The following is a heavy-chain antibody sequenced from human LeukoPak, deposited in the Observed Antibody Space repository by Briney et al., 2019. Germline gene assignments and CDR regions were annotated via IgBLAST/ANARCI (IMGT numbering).Heavy chain of an antibody. V-gene: IGHV4-39*01. CDR3: ARLTGSPWYGDY. CDR1: VGSMISSGDS. D-gene: IGHD6-13*01. CDR2: IYNSGRT. Sequence: SETLSLTCSVSVGSMISSGDSWGWIRQPPGKGLEWIGTIYNSGRTYYNPSLNSRVTISVDTSKNQFSLKLGSVTAADTTVYYCARLTGSPWYGDYWGQGTLVTVSS. J-gene: IGHJ4*02.